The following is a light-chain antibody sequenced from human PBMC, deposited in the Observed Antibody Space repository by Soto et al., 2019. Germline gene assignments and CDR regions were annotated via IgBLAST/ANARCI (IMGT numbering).Light chain of an antibody. Sequence: QPVLTQPSSASGTPGQRVTISCSGDISNIGTNSVHWYQHLPGTAPKLVIYADSQRHSGVPDRFSGSKSGASASLAISGLQSEDDADYLCAACDDTLNAPLFGTGTKVTVL. J-gene: IGLJ1*01. CDR1: ISNIGTNS. CDR2: ADS. V-gene: IGLV1-44*01. CDR3: AACDDTLNAPL.